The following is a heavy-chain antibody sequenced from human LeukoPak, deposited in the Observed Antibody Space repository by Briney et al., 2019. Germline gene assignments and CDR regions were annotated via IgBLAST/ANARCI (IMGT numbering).Heavy chain of an antibody. Sequence: GRSLRLSCAASGFTFSSYGMHWVRQAPGKGLEWVVVISYDGSNKYYADSVKGRFTISRDSSKSTLYLQMNSLRAEDTAVYYCAKDLERHIVVVTASAVDYWGQGTLVTVSS. CDR2: ISYDGSNK. V-gene: IGHV3-30*18. J-gene: IGHJ4*02. D-gene: IGHD2-21*02. CDR3: AKDLERHIVVVTASAVDY. CDR1: GFTFSSYG.